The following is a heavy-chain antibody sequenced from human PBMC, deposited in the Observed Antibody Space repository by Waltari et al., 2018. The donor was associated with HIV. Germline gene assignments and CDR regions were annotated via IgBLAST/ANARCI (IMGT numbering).Heavy chain of an antibody. V-gene: IGHV3-21*01. CDR3: VRDRTSETTGDFDS. J-gene: IGHJ4*02. CDR1: GFKFDIFT. Sequence: VKPGQSLRLSCIASGFKFDIFTMTWVRQAPGGGLEWVASISKSGYYVYYSDSLKGRVTISRDNAKKSLLLQVNSLTADDTGLYFCVRDRTSETTGDFDSWGQGVPVFVSS. CDR2: ISKSGYYV. D-gene: IGHD1-1*01.